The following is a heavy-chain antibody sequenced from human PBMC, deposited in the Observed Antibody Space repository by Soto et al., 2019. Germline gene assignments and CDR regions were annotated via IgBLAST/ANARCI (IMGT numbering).Heavy chain of an antibody. CDR3: AKGLGGELWVDYYYGMDV. D-gene: IGHD3-10*01. CDR2: ISYDGSNK. V-gene: IGHV3-30*18. CDR1: GFTFSSYG. J-gene: IGHJ6*02. Sequence: PGGSLRLSCAACGFTFSSYGMHWVRQAPGKGLEWVAVISYDGSNKYYADSVKGRFTISRDNSKNTLYLQMNSLRAEDTAVYYCAKGLGGELWVDYYYGMDVWGQGTTVTVSS.